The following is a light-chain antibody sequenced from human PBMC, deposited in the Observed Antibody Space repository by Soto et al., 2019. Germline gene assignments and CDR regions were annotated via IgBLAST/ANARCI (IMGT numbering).Light chain of an antibody. Sequence: EIVMTQSPATLSVSPGERATLSCRASQSVRTNLAWYQQRPGQAPRLLIYGASTRATGIPARFSGSGSGTEFTLTISSLKSEDFAIYYCQHHNDWVKTFGQGTKLEIK. J-gene: IGKJ2*01. CDR1: QSVRTN. CDR3: QHHNDWVKT. CDR2: GAS. V-gene: IGKV3-15*01.